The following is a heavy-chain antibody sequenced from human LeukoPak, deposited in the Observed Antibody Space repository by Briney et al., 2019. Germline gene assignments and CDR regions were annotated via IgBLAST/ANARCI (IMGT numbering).Heavy chain of an antibody. J-gene: IGHJ4*02. CDR3: ARHAAFADYQSHLTHFDY. V-gene: IGHV4-59*08. Sequence: SETLSLTCTVSGGSISSYYWSWIRQPPGKGLEWIGYIYYSVSTNYNPSLKSRVTISVDPSKNQFSLRLSSVTAADTGLYYCARHAAFADYQSHLTHFDYWGQGTLVTVSS. CDR2: IYYSVST. CDR1: GGSISSYY. D-gene: IGHD4/OR15-4a*01.